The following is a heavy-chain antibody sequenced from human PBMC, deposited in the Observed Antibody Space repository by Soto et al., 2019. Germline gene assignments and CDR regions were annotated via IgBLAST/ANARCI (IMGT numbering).Heavy chain of an antibody. D-gene: IGHD3-3*01. CDR3: ARRSSWGYDFWSGYGLLDWFDP. CDR2: IYPGDSDT. V-gene: IGHV5-51*01. Sequence: GESLKISCKGSGYSFTSYWIGWVRQMPGKGLEWMGIIYPGDSDTRYSPSFQGQVTISADKSISTAYLQWSSLKASDTAMYYCARRSSWGYDFWSGYGLLDWFDPWGQGTLVTVSS. J-gene: IGHJ5*02. CDR1: GYSFTSYW.